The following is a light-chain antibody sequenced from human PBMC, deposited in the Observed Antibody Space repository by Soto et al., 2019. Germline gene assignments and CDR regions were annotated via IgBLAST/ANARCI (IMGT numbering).Light chain of an antibody. V-gene: IGKV1-39*01. CDR3: QQYNNWPQT. CDR1: QSISNY. J-gene: IGKJ1*01. Sequence: DIQMTQSPSSLSASVGDRVTITCRASQSISNYLNWYQQKPGKAPKVLIYTASTRATGIPARFSGSGSGTEFTLTISSLQSEDFAVYYCQQYNNWPQTFGQGTKVDIK. CDR2: TAS.